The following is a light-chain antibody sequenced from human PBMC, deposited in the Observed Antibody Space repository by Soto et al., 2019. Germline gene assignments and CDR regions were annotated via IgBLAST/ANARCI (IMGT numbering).Light chain of an antibody. CDR1: QSVSNNY. CDR3: QQYGSSGT. V-gene: IGKV3-20*01. Sequence: VLTQSPGTLSLSPGERAALSCRASQSVSNNYLAWYQQKPGQAPRLLIYGASNRATGIPDRFSGSGSGTDFTLTISRLEPEDFAVYYCQQYGSSGTFGQGTKVDIK. CDR2: GAS. J-gene: IGKJ1*01.